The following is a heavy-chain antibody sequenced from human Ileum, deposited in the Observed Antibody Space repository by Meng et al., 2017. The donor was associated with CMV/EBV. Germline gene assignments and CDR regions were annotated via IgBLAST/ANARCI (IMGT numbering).Heavy chain of an antibody. CDR2: MYFSGIA. J-gene: IGHJ4*02. V-gene: IGHV4-39*07. D-gene: IGHD1-26*01. Sequence: QMQLEGSGPGLVKPGETLSHPCTAYGDTMRSGSHSWALFCQPPGKRLEWIGSMYFSGIADYNPSLKSRVTISLHATQKQFSLRLTSVTAADSAVYFCARDLTNKWFYYWGQGTLVTVSS. CDR3: ARDLTNKWFYY. CDR1: GDTMRSGSHS.